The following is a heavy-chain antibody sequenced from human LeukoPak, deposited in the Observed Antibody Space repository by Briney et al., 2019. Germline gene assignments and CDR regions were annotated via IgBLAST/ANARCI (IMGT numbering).Heavy chain of an antibody. CDR3: ARESTYQGPFDY. CDR1: GFPFSSYA. V-gene: IGHV3-30-3*01. D-gene: IGHD2-2*01. Sequence: GRSLRLSCAASGFPFSSYAMHWVRQAPGKGLEWVAVISYDGSNKYYADSVKGRFTISRDNSKNTLYLQMNSLRAEDTAVYYCARESTYQGPFDYWGQGTLVTVSS. J-gene: IGHJ4*02. CDR2: ISYDGSNK.